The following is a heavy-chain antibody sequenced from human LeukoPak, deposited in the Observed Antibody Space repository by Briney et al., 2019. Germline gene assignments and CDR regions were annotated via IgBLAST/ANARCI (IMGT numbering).Heavy chain of an antibody. V-gene: IGHV3-23*01. CDR2: ISGSGGST. CDR3: ANEWSSGWYEPFDY. Sequence: GGSLRLSCAASGFTFSSYAMSWVRQAPGKGLEWVSAISGSGGSTYYADSVKGRFTISRDNSKNTLYLQMNSLRAKDTAVYYCANEWSSGWYEPFDYWGQGTLVTVSS. CDR1: GFTFSSYA. J-gene: IGHJ4*02. D-gene: IGHD6-19*01.